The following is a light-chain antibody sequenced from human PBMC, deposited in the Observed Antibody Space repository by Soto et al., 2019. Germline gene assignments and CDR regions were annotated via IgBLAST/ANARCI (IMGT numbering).Light chain of an antibody. V-gene: IGKV1-9*01. CDR3: QHLNSNPFT. Sequence: IQLTQSPSSLSASVGDRVTITFRASQGISSYLAWYQQKPGKAPNLLIYAASTLQSGVPSRFSGSGSGTDVTLTINSLQPEDFATYYRQHLNSNPFTFGGGTKVEIK. J-gene: IGKJ4*01. CDR2: AAS. CDR1: QGISSY.